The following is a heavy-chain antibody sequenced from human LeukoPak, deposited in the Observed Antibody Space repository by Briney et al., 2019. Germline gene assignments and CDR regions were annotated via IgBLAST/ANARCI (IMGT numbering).Heavy chain of an antibody. V-gene: IGHV1-69*13. CDR1: GGTFSSYA. Sequence: GASVKVSCKASGGTFSSYAISWVRRAPGQGLEWMGGIIPIFGTANYAQKFQGRVTITADESTSTAYMELSSLRSEDTAVYYCARDLSSGLYYFDYWGQGTLVTVSS. CDR3: ARDLSSGLYYFDY. J-gene: IGHJ4*02. CDR2: IIPIFGTA. D-gene: IGHD3-22*01.